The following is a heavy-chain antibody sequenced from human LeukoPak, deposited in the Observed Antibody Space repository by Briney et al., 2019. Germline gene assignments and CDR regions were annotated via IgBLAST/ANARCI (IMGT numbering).Heavy chain of an antibody. J-gene: IGHJ6*03. CDR1: GYTFTSYA. Sequence: ASVKVSCKASGYTFTSYAMNWVRQAPGQGLEWMGWINTNTGNPTYAQGFTGRFVFSLDTSVSTAYLQISSLKAEDTAVYYCARDPTVLLWFGEPYMDVWGKGTTVTVSS. CDR3: ARDPTVLLWFGEPYMDV. V-gene: IGHV7-4-1*02. CDR2: INTNTGNP. D-gene: IGHD3-10*01.